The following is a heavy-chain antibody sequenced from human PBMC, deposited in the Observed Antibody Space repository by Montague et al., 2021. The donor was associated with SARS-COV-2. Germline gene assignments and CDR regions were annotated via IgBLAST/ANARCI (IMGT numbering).Heavy chain of an antibody. V-gene: IGHV4-31*03. D-gene: IGHD3-22*01. CDR2: IYYSGST. CDR3: ARVQGITMIVVVIGAFDI. CDR1: GRSISSGGYY. Sequence: TLSLTCTVSGRSISSGGYYRSWIRQHPGKGLEWIGYIYYSGSTYYNPSLKSRVTISVDTSKNQFSLKLSSVTAADTAVYYCARVQGITMIVVVIGAFDIWGQGTMVTVSS. J-gene: IGHJ3*02.